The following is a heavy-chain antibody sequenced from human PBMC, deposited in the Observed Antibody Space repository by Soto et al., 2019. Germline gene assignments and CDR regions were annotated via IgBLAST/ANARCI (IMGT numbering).Heavy chain of an antibody. J-gene: IGHJ4*02. CDR2: ITTSSSTI. D-gene: IGHD6-13*01. CDR3: ATAPAGTFLLDQ. Sequence: EVQLVESGGGLVKPGGSLRLSCAASGFTFSSYSMNWVRQAPGRGLEWVSSITTSSSTIYYADSLKGRFTISRDDAKNSLYLQMNSLRAEDTAVYYCATAPAGTFLLDQWGQGILVTVSS. V-gene: IGHV3-21*01. CDR1: GFTFSSYS.